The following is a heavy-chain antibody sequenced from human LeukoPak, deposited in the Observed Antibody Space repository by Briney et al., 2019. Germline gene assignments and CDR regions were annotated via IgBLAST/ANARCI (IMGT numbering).Heavy chain of an antibody. CDR3: ARAMVRGVNYFDY. J-gene: IGHJ4*02. CDR2: INPNSGGT. Sequence: ASVKVSCKASGYTFTGYYMYWVRQAPGQGLEWMGWINPNSGGTNYAQKFQGRVTMTRDTSISTAYMELSRLRSDDTAVYYCARAMVRGVNYFDYWGQGTLVTVSS. D-gene: IGHD3-10*01. V-gene: IGHV1-2*02. CDR1: GYTFTGYY.